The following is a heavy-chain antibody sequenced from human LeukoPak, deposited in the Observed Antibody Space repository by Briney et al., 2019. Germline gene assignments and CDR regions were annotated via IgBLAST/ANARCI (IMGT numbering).Heavy chain of an antibody. CDR1: GGSISGYF. J-gene: IGHJ4*02. V-gene: IGHV4-59*08. CDR3: ARYGITIVRGGKYYFDS. CDR2: IHYSGST. Sequence: PSETLSLACTASGGSISGYFWSWIRQPPGKGLEWIGYIHYSGSTNYNPSLNSRVTISVDTSKNQFSLRLSSVTAADTAVYCCARYGITIVRGGKYYFDSWGQGTLVTVSS. D-gene: IGHD3-10*01.